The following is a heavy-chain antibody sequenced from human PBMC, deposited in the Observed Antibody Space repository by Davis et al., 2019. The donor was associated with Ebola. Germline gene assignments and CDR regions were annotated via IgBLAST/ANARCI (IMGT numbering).Heavy chain of an antibody. D-gene: IGHD2-15*01. J-gene: IGHJ4*02. CDR2: INHSGST. V-gene: IGHV4-34*01. Sequence: SETLSLTCAVYGGSFSGYYWSWIRQPPGKGLEWIGEINHSGSTNYNPSLKSRVTISVDKSKNQFSLKLSSVTAADTAVYYCAREGGQFDYWGQGTLVTVSS. CDR1: GGSFSGYY. CDR3: AREGGQFDY.